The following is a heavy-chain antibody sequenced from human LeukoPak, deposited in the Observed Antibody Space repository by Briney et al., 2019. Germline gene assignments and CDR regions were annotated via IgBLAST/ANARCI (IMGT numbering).Heavy chain of an antibody. CDR3: AGGPTYYYDSSGYWPSYYLDY. J-gene: IGHJ4*02. V-gene: IGHV1-69*13. D-gene: IGHD3-22*01. Sequence: SVKVSCKASGGTFSSYAISWVRQAPGQGLEWMGGIIPIFGTANYAQKFQGRVTITADESTSTAYMELSSLRSEDTAVYYCAGGPTYYYDSSGYWPSYYLDYWGQGTLVTVSS. CDR2: IIPIFGTA. CDR1: GGTFSSYA.